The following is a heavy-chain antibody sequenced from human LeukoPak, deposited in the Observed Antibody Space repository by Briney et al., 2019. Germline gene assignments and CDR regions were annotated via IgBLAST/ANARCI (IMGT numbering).Heavy chain of an antibody. Sequence: PSETLSLTCAVSGDSVSFSYWSWIRQPPGKGLEWIGYVFYTGDSNCNPSLKRRVTMSLDTSKNQLSLRLTSVTAADTAVYYCARHPFATPFDRWGRGTLVTVSS. CDR3: ARHPFATPFDR. D-gene: IGHD2-15*01. CDR1: GDSVSFSY. CDR2: VFYTGDS. V-gene: IGHV4-59*08. J-gene: IGHJ5*02.